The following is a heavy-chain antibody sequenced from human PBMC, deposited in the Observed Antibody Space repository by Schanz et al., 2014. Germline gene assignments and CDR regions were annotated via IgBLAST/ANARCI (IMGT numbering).Heavy chain of an antibody. V-gene: IGHV3-72*01. CDR2: ITNKPNNYNT. D-gene: IGHD3-16*01. Sequence: EVQLVESGGGMVQPGGSLRLSCAASGFTFSDHYMDWVRQAPGKGLEWVGRITNKPNNYNTEYAASVKGRFTISRDDSRNSLYLQMSSLKTEETAVYYCVRLDVHDYWGQGTLVTVSA. CDR1: GFTFSDHY. CDR3: VRLDVHDY. J-gene: IGHJ4*02.